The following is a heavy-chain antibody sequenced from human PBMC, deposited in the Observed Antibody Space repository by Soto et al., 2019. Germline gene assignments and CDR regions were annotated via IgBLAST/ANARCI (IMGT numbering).Heavy chain of an antibody. V-gene: IGHV4-39*07. CDR2: IYYSGST. J-gene: IGHJ6*02. Sequence: SETLSLSCTVSGGSISSSSYYWGWIRQPPGKGLEWIGSIYYSGSTYDNPSLNSRVTISVDTSKNQFSLKLSSVTAADTAVYYCARTGPKGYCSGGSCYPPRGYYGMDVWGQGTTVTVSS. CDR1: GGSISSSSYY. CDR3: ARTGPKGYCSGGSCYPPRGYYGMDV. D-gene: IGHD2-15*01.